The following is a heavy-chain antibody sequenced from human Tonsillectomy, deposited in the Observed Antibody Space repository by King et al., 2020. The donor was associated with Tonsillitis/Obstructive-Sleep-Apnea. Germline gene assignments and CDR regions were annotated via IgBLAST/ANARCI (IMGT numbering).Heavy chain of an antibody. CDR2: ISWNSGSI. CDR3: AKGRLLGYFDY. J-gene: IGHJ4*02. V-gene: IGHV3-9*01. Sequence: QLVQSGGGLVQPGRSLRLSCAASGFTFDDYAMHWVRQAPGKGLEWVSGISWNSGSIGYADSVKGRFTISRDNAKNSLYLQMNSLRAEDTALYYCAKGRLLGYFDYWGQGTLVTVSS. D-gene: IGHD3-22*01. CDR1: GFTFDDYA.